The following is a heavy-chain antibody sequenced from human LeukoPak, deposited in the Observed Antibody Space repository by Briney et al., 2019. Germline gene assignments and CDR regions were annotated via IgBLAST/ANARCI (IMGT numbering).Heavy chain of an antibody. Sequence: GGSLRLSCAASGFTFSSYWMSWVRQAPGKGLEWVANIKQDGSEKYYVDSVKGRFTISRDNAKNSLYLQMNSLRAEDTAVYYCARAAQRSWELLKYGMDVWGQGTTVTVSS. CDR1: GFTFSSYW. V-gene: IGHV3-7*01. D-gene: IGHD1-26*01. CDR2: IKQDGSEK. CDR3: ARAAQRSWELLKYGMDV. J-gene: IGHJ6*02.